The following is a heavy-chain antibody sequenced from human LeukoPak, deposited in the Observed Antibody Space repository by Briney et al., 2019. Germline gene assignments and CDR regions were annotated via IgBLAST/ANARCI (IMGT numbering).Heavy chain of an antibody. D-gene: IGHD3-16*02. CDR1: GLTFRTYA. CDR2: ISDSGGYT. Sequence: GGSLRLSCAASGLTFRTYAMSWVRQAPGKGLEWVSSISDSGGYTSYADSVKGRFTISRDNSKNTVYLQMNSLRAEDTAVYYCAKGGSYRSQPYFDYWGQGTSVTVSS. CDR3: AKGGSYRSQPYFDY. V-gene: IGHV3-23*01. J-gene: IGHJ4*02.